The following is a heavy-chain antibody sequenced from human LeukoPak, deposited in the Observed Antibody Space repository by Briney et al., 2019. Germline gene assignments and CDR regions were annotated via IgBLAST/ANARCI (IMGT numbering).Heavy chain of an antibody. CDR1: GGSISSGSYY. D-gene: IGHD3-3*01. CDR3: ARGDYDFWRSLGY. Sequence: SETLSLTCTVSGGSISSGSYYWSWIRQPAGKGLEWIGRIYTSGSTNYNPSLKSRVTISVDTSKNQFSLKLSSVTAADTAVYYCARGDYDFWRSLGYRGQGTLVTVSS. CDR2: IYTSGST. J-gene: IGHJ4*02. V-gene: IGHV4-61*02.